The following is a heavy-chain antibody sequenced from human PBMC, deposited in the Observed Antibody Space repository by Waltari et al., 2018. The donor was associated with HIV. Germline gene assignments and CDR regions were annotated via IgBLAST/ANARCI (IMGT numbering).Heavy chain of an antibody. CDR1: GGSFSGYY. D-gene: IGHD5-12*01. CDR3: ARGHRYSGIRWNY. J-gene: IGHJ4*02. CDR2: INHSGST. Sequence: QVQLQQWGAGLLKPSETLSLTGAVYGGSFSGYYWRWIRQPPGKGLEWIGEINHSGSTNYNPSLKSRVTISVDTSKNQFSLKLSSVTAADTAVYYCARGHRYSGIRWNYWGQGTLVTVSS. V-gene: IGHV4-34*01.